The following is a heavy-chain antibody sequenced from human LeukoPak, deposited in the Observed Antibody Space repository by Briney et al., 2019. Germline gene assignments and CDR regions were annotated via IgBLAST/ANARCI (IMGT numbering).Heavy chain of an antibody. Sequence: PGGSLRLSCAASGFTFSSYSMNWVRQAPGKGLEWVSSISSSSSYIYYADSVKGRFTISRDNAKNSLYLQMNSLRAEDTAVYYCARELGYCSSTSCHAEDYWGQGTLVTVSS. V-gene: IGHV3-21*01. CDR3: ARELGYCSSTSCHAEDY. CDR2: ISSSSSYI. CDR1: GFTFSSYS. D-gene: IGHD2-2*01. J-gene: IGHJ4*02.